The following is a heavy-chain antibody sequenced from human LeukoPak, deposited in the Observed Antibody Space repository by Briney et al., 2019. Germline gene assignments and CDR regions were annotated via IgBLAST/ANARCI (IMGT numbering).Heavy chain of an antibody. CDR1: GGSMSSYY. J-gene: IGHJ4*02. V-gene: IGHV4-4*07. Sequence: PSETLSLTCTVSGGSMSSYYWSWIRQPAGKGLEWIGRIYTSGSTNYNPSLKSRVTISVDTSKNQFSLKLSSVTAADSAVYYCGRYRGNERGIDYWGQGTPVTVSS. D-gene: IGHD5-12*01. CDR3: GRYRGNERGIDY. CDR2: IYTSGST.